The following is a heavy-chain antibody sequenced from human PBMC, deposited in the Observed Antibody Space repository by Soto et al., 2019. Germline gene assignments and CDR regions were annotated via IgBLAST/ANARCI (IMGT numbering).Heavy chain of an antibody. D-gene: IGHD1-1*01. J-gene: IGHJ3*02. CDR3: ASTKTRLNDAFDI. CDR1: GGTFSSYA. V-gene: IGHV1-69*13. Sequence: SVKVSCTASGGTFSSYASSWVRQAPGQGLEWMGGIIPIFGTANYAQKFQGRVTITADESTSTAYMELSSLRSEDTAVYYCASTKTRLNDAFDIWGQGTMVTVSS. CDR2: IIPIFGTA.